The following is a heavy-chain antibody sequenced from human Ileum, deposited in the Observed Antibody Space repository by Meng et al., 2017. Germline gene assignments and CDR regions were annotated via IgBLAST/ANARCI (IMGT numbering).Heavy chain of an antibody. CDR2: ISHSGST. J-gene: IGHJ4*02. D-gene: IGHD4-23*01. V-gene: IGHV4-4*02. Sequence: VNVRVPCPGRLRLWGTLSLTCAFFSGYITSDTYWSWARLPPGKGLEWIGQISHSGSTFYNPSLKSRVTMSVDKSKSQFSLMLTSVTAADTAVYYCARHGGYYQGFWGQGTLVTVSS. CDR1: SGYITSDTY. CDR3: ARHGGYYQGF.